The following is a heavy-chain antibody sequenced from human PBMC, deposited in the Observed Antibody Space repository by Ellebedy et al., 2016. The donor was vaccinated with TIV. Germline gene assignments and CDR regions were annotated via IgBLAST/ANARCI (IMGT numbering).Heavy chain of an antibody. D-gene: IGHD2-15*01. Sequence: LRLXXTVSGGSISSGDYYWSWIRQPPGKGLEWIGYIYYSGSTYYNPSLKSRVTISVDTSKNQFSLKLSSVTAADTAVYYCARDPVGYCSGGSCYPGGWGQGTLVTVSS. CDR3: ARDPVGYCSGGSCYPGG. J-gene: IGHJ4*02. V-gene: IGHV4-30-4*01. CDR2: IYYSGST. CDR1: GGSISSGDYY.